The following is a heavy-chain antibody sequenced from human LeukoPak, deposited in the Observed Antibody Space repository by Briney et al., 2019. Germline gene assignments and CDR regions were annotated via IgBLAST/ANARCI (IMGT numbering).Heavy chain of an antibody. V-gene: IGHV1-69*06. J-gene: IGHJ4*02. Sequence: SVKVSCKASGGTFSSYAISWVRQAPGQGLGWMGGIIPIFGTANYAQKFQGRVTITADKSTSTAYMELSSLRSEDTAVYYCARDPYGDYAPGVYWGQGTLVTVSS. CDR1: GGTFSSYA. CDR3: ARDPYGDYAPGVY. CDR2: IIPIFGTA. D-gene: IGHD4-17*01.